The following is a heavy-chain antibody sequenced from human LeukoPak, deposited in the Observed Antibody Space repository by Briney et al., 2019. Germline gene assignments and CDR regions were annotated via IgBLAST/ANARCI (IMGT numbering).Heavy chain of an antibody. CDR1: GGSISSSSYY. Sequence: SETLSLTCTVSGGSISSSSYYWGWIRQPPGKGLEWVGSISYSGSTYYNPSLKSRVTISVDTSKNQFSLKLSSVTAADTAVYYCATPSTVTTNVDYWGQGTLVTVSS. D-gene: IGHD4-11*01. CDR3: ATPSTVTTNVDY. J-gene: IGHJ4*02. CDR2: ISYSGST. V-gene: IGHV4-39*07.